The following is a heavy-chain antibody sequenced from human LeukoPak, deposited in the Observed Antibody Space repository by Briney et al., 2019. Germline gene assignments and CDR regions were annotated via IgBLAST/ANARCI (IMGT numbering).Heavy chain of an antibody. CDR1: GGSISSYY. Sequence: SETLSLTCTVSGGSISSYYWSWIRQPPGKGLEWIGYIYYSGSTNYNPSLKSRVTVSVDTSKNQFSLKLSSVTAADAAVYYCAREVPRYCSGGTCLTHFDYWGQGTLVTVSS. CDR3: AREVPRYCSGGTCLTHFDY. V-gene: IGHV4-59*01. CDR2: IYYSGST. J-gene: IGHJ4*02. D-gene: IGHD2-15*01.